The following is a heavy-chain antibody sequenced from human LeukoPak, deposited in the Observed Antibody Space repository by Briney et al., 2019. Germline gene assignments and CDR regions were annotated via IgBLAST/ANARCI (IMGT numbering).Heavy chain of an antibody. J-gene: IGHJ4*02. CDR1: GGSISSSSYY. V-gene: IGHV4-39*07. CDR3: ARDSASYCSGGSCYGHYFDY. D-gene: IGHD2-15*01. CDR2: IYYSGNT. Sequence: SETLSLTCTVSGGSISSSSYYWGWIRQPPGKGLEWIGNIYYSGNTYYSPSLTSRVTLSVDTSENQFSLKLSSVTAADTAVYYCARDSASYCSGGSCYGHYFDYWGQGTLVTVSS.